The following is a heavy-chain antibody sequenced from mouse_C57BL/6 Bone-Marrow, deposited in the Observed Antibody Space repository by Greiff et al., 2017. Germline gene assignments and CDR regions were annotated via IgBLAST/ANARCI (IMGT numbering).Heavy chain of an antibody. CDR3: ARSSTFFYYFDD. CDR1: GYTFTTYP. V-gene: IGHV1-47*01. Sequence: QVQLKQSGAELVQPGASVKMSCKASGYTFTTYPIEWMKQNHGKSLEWIGNFHPYNDDTKYNEQFKGKATLTVEKSSNTVYLELSRLTSDDSAVYYCARSSTFFYYFDDWGQGTTLTVSS. D-gene: IGHD5-1*01. CDR2: FHPYNDDT. J-gene: IGHJ2*01.